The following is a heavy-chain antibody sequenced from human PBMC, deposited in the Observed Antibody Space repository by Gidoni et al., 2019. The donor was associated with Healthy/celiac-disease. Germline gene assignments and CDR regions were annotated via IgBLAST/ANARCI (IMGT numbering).Heavy chain of an antibody. V-gene: IGHV3-30-3*01. J-gene: IGHJ4*02. CDR3: ARDRGYYDSSGLDY. Sequence: QVQLVESGGGVVQPGRSLRLSCAASGFTFRSYAMHWVRQAPGKGLEWVAVISYDGSNKYYADSVKGRFTISRDNSKNTLYLQMNSLRAEDTAVYYCARDRGYYDSSGLDYWGQGTLVTVSS. CDR2: ISYDGSNK. CDR1: GFTFRSYA. D-gene: IGHD3-22*01.